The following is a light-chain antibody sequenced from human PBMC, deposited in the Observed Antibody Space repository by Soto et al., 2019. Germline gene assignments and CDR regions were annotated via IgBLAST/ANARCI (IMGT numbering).Light chain of an antibody. CDR2: GAS. V-gene: IGKV3-11*01. CDR3: QQRINWPIT. Sequence: EIVLTQSPATLSLSPGERATLSCRASQSISSHLAWYQQKPGQAPRLLIYGASNSATGIPARFSGSGSGTDFTLTISSLEPEDFAVYYGQQRINWPITFGGGTKVEIK. CDR1: QSISSH. J-gene: IGKJ4*01.